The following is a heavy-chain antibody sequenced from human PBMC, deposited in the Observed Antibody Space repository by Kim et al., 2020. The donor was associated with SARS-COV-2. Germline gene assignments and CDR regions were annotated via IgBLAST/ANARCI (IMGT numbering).Heavy chain of an antibody. J-gene: IGHJ6*02. V-gene: IGHV3-9*01. Sequence: GYADSVKGRFTISRDNAKNSLYLQMNSLRAEDTALYYCAKGVYYYYGMDVWGQGTTVTVSS. CDR3: AKGVYYYYGMDV.